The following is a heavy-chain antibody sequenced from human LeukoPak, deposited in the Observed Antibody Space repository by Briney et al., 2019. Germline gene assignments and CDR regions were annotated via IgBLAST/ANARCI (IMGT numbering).Heavy chain of an antibody. D-gene: IGHD3-10*01. J-gene: IGHJ3*02. CDR1: GYSFTSYW. CDR2: IYPGDSDT. CDR3: ARHVSHGSGSHSNRDAFDI. Sequence: GESLKISCKGSGYSFTSYWIGWVRQMPGKGLEWMGIIYPGDSDTRYSPSFQGQVTISADKSISTAYLQWSSLKASDTAMFYCARHVSHGSGSHSNRDAFDIWGQGTMVTVSS. V-gene: IGHV5-51*01.